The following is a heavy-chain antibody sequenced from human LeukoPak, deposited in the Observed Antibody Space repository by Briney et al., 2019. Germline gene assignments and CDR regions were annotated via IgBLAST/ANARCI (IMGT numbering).Heavy chain of an antibody. Sequence: KPSETLSLTCTVSGGSISSGSYFWGWIRQPPGKGPEWIGTISYTGNTNYNPSLKSRVIISVDTSKNQFSLKLSSVTAADTAVYYCARRTLCCGERFDPWGQGTLVTVSS. J-gene: IGHJ5*02. V-gene: IGHV4-39*07. D-gene: IGHD3-16*01. CDR1: GGSISSGSYF. CDR2: ISYTGNT. CDR3: ARRTLCCGERFDP.